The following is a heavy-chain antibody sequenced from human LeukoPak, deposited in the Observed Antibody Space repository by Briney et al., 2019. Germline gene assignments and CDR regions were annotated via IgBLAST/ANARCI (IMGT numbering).Heavy chain of an antibody. CDR1: GFTFDDYT. CDR2: ISWNSGSI. Sequence: GGSLRLSCAASGFTFDDYTMHWVRQAPGKGLEWVSGISWNSGSIGYADSVKGRFTISRDNAKNSLYLQMNSLRAEDTAVYYCAELGITMIGGVWGKGTTVTVSS. V-gene: IGHV3-9*01. D-gene: IGHD3-10*02. CDR3: AELGITMIGGV. J-gene: IGHJ6*04.